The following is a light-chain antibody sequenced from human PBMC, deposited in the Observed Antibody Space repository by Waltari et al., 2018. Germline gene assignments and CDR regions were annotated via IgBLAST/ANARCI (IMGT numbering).Light chain of an antibody. CDR1: QSVVYSSNNKNY. CDR2: WAS. J-gene: IGKJ1*01. V-gene: IGKV4-1*01. CDR3: QQYYSTPPT. Sequence: DIVMTQSPASLAVSLVERATINCKSSQSVVYSSNNKNYLALYQQKPGQPPKLLIYWASTRESGVPDRFSGSWSGTDFTLTSSSLQAEDVAVYSCQQYYSTPPTFGQGTKVEIK.